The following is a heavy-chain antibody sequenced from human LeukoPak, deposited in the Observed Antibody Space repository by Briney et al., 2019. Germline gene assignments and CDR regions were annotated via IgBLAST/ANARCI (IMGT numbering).Heavy chain of an antibody. CDR2: VSYDGSNK. J-gene: IGHJ4*02. CDR3: ARAGRADGDYHYFDY. V-gene: IGHV3-30-3*01. D-gene: IGHD4-17*01. CDR1: GIIFNNFA. Sequence: GGSLRLSCAPSGIIFNNFAFHWVRQPPGKGLEWVAAVSYDGSNKYYADSVRGRLTISRDNSKNTLYLQMNSLRAEDTAVYYCARAGRADGDYHYFDYWGQGTLVTVPS.